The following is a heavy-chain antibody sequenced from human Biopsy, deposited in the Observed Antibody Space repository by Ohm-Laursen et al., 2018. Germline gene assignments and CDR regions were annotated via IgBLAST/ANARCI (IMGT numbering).Heavy chain of an antibody. V-gene: IGHV1-69*06. CDR2: NIPILGAG. J-gene: IGHJ1*01. D-gene: IGHD3-9*01. CDR1: GGTFSNYG. CDR3: ATKLTGYFHH. Sequence: SVKVSCKAPGGTFSNYGVNWVRQAPGQGLEWLGGNIPILGAGNYAQKIQDRVTVAADTSTSTATMELRSLRSDDTAVYYCATKLTGYFHHWGQGTLVIVSS.